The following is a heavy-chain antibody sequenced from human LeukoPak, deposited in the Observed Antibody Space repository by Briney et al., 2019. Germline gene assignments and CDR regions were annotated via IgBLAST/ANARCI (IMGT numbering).Heavy chain of an antibody. V-gene: IGHV3-30*04. CDR3: ASEGDY. CDR2: ISYDGSNK. CDR1: GFTFSTYA. Sequence: GRSLGLSCAASGFTFSTYAMHWVRQAPGKGLEWVAVISYDGSNKSYADSVKGRFTISRDNSKNTLYLQMNSLRAEDTAVYYCASEGDYWGQGTLVTVSS. J-gene: IGHJ4*02.